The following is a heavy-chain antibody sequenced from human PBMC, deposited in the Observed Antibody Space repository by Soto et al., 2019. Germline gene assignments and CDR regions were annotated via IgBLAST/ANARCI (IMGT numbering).Heavy chain of an antibody. CDR1: GFAFSNYG. V-gene: IGHV3-30*18. J-gene: IGHJ4*02. Sequence: QVQLVESGGGVVQPGRSPRLSCAASGFAFSNYGIHWVRQAPGKGLQWVAFISYDGSKKYYADSVKGRFTISRDNSKNTLYLQMNSLRADDTAVYYCAKGRYVSYFDHWGQGTLVTVSS. D-gene: IGHD1-20*01. CDR2: ISYDGSKK. CDR3: AKGRYVSYFDH.